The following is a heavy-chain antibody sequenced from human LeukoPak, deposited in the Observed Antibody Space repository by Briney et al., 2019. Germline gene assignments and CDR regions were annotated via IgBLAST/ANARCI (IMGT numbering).Heavy chain of an antibody. J-gene: IGHJ6*02. D-gene: IGHD5-24*01. CDR2: ISGSGGST. V-gene: IGHV3-23*01. Sequence: GASLRLSCAASGFTFSSYAMSWVRQAPGKGLEWVSAISGSGGSTYYADSVKGRFTISRDNSKNTLYLQMNSLRAEDTAVYYCARAGDGYKPYYYYYGMDVWGQGTTVTVSS. CDR1: GFTFSSYA. CDR3: ARAGDGYKPYYYYYGMDV.